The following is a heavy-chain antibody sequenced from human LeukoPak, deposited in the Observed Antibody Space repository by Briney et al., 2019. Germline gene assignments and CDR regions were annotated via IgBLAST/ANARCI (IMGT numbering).Heavy chain of an antibody. J-gene: IGHJ4*02. CDR1: GGSISSYY. CDR3: ARALDYGTYYFDY. D-gene: IGHD4/OR15-4a*01. CDR2: IYYSGST. Sequence: SETLSLTCTVSGGSISSYYWSWIRQPPGKGLEWIGYIYYSGSTNYNPSLKSRVTISVDTSKNQFSLKLSSVTAADTAVYYCARALDYGTYYFDYWGQGTLVTVSS. V-gene: IGHV4-59*01.